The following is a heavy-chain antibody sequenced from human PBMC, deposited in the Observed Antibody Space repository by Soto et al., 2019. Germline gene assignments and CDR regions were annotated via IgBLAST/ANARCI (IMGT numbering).Heavy chain of an antibody. D-gene: IGHD6-13*01. CDR2: ISAYNGNT. CDR3: ARSLWKQLDPDDAFDI. J-gene: IGHJ3*02. CDR1: GYTFTSYG. Sequence: QVQLVQSGAEVKKPGASVKVSCKASGYTFTSYGISWVRQAPGQGLEWMGWISAYNGNTNYAQKLQGRVTMTTNTSTSTAYMELRSLRSDDTAVYYCARSLWKQLDPDDAFDIWGQGTMVTVSS. V-gene: IGHV1-18*01.